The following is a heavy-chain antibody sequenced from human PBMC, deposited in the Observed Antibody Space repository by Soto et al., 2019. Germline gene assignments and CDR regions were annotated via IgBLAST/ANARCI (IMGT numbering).Heavy chain of an antibody. Sequence: QVHLLLQSGAEVKKPWSSVKVSCKASGGTPSNSAISWVRKDPGQGLEWMGGIIPVFGLVKYAQNFQGRVTITADESTNTAYMELSSLRPEDTAVYYCAGGRIVVVGSRAYYGMDVWGQGTTVTVSS. CDR3: AGGRIVVVGSRAYYGMDV. CDR1: GGTPSNSA. J-gene: IGHJ6*02. V-gene: IGHV1-69*01. D-gene: IGHD3-22*01. CDR2: IIPVFGLV.